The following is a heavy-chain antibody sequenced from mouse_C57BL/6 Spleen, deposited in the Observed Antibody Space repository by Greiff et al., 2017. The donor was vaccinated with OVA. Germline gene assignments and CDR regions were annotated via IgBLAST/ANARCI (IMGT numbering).Heavy chain of an antibody. CDR3: ARRNDGYSFFDY. D-gene: IGHD2-3*01. CDR2: ISSGGSYT. V-gene: IGHV5-6*02. J-gene: IGHJ2*01. CDR1: GFTFSSYG. Sequence: DVKLVESGGDLVKPGGSLKLSCAASGFTFSSYGMSWVRQTPDKRLEWVATISSGGSYTYYPDSVKGRFTISRDNAKNTLYLQMSSLKSEDTAMYYCARRNDGYSFFDYWGQGTTLTVSS.